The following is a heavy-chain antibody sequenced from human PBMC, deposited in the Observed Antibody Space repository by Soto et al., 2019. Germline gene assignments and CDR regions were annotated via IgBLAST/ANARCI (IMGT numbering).Heavy chain of an antibody. D-gene: IGHD3-10*01. CDR2: INPMLRIT. Sequence: QVQLVQSGAEVKKPGSSVKVSCKASGNNFNNYFINWVRQVPGQGLEWMGGINPMLRITQYRQQFQGRITVTADRSTAKSYRDRGGLESEDTAVYSCAGEPPPRSGIYYGMDVWGQGTTITVSS. J-gene: IGHJ6*02. V-gene: IGHV1-69*17. CDR3: AGEPPPRSGIYYGMDV. CDR1: GNNFNNYF.